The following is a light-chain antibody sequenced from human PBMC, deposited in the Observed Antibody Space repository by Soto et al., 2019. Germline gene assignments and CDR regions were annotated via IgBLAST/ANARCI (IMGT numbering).Light chain of an antibody. CDR3: SSFSSSRSLV. CDR2: EVN. CDR1: SSDVGRYNF. V-gene: IGLV2-14*01. Sequence: QPVLTQPASVSGSPGQSITISCTGTSSDVGRYNFVSWYLQHPGQAPKLVIYEVNNRPSGVSNRFSGSKSGNTASLTISGLRTEDEADYYCSSFSSSRSLVFGGGTKLTVL. J-gene: IGLJ3*02.